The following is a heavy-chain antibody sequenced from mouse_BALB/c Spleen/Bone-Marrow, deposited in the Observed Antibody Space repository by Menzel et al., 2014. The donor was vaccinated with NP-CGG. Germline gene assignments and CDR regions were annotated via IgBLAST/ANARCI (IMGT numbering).Heavy chain of an antibody. CDR1: GFNIKDTY. CDR2: IDPANGNT. Sequence: VQLQQSGAELVKPGASVKLSCTASGFNIKDTYMHWVKQRPEQGLEWIGRIDPANGNTKYDPKFQGKATITADTSSNTAYLQLSSLTSEDTAVYYCAGYYYGHYFDYWGQGTTLTVSS. J-gene: IGHJ2*01. V-gene: IGHV14-3*02. CDR3: AGYYYGHYFDY. D-gene: IGHD1-1*01.